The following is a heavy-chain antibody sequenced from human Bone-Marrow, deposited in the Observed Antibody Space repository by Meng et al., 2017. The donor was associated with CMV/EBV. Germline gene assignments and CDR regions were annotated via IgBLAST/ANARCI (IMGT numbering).Heavy chain of an antibody. J-gene: IGHJ4*02. Sequence: SVKVSCMASVGTFSSYAISWARQAPGQGLEWMGWINPNSGGTNYAQKFQGRVTMTRDTSISTVYMELSRLRSDDTAVYYCSRTHNASGWYYFDYWGQGTLVTVSS. CDR1: VGTFSSYA. D-gene: IGHD6-19*01. CDR2: INPNSGGT. V-gene: IGHV1-2*02. CDR3: SRTHNASGWYYFDY.